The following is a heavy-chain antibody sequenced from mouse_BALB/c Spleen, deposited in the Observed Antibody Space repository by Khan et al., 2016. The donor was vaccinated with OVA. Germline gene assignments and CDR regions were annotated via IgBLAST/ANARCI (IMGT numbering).Heavy chain of an antibody. CDR2: IFPGGGYT. CDR3: TGRGAARATWDFFDY. J-gene: IGHJ2*01. V-gene: IGHV1-63*02. CDR1: GYTFTNYW. Sequence: VQLQESGAELVRPGTSVKMSCKAAGYTFTNYWIGWVKQRPGHGLEWIGDIFPGGGYTNYDEKFKGMATLTTETSSSTAYMQLSSLTSEDSAIYYCTGRGAARATWDFFDYWGQGTTLTVSS. D-gene: IGHD3-1*01.